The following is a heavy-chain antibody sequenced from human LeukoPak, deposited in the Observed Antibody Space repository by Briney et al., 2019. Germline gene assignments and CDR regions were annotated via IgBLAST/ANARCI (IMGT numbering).Heavy chain of an antibody. CDR2: ISWNSGSI. CDR1: GFTFDDYA. D-gene: IGHD3-3*01. CDR3: AKGPNRYDFWSGYSYYFDY. V-gene: IGHV3-9*01. Sequence: PGRSLRLSCAASGFTFDDYAMHWVRQTSGKGLEWVSGISWNSGSIGYADSVKGRFTISRDNAKNSLYLQMNSLRAEDTALYYCAKGPNRYDFWSGYSYYFDYWGQGTLVTVSS. J-gene: IGHJ4*02.